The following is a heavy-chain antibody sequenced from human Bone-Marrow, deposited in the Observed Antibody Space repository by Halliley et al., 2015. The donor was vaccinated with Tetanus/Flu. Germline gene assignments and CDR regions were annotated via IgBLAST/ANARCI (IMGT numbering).Heavy chain of an antibody. CDR3: ARPVIAATVQIAY. J-gene: IGHJ4*02. Sequence: SGFTFSDHYMDWVRQAPGKGLEWVGRSRNKPNSYITEYAASVTGRFTISKDNSKNSLYLQMNSLKTEDTAVYYCARPVIAATVQIAYWGQGTLVTVSS. D-gene: IGHD5-12*01. CDR2: SRNKPNSYIT. CDR1: GFTFSDHY. V-gene: IGHV3-72*01.